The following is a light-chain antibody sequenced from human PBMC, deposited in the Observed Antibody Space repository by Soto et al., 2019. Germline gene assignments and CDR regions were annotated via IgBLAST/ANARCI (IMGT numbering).Light chain of an antibody. V-gene: IGKV1-27*01. Sequence: DIQMTQSPSSLSASVGDRVTITCRASQGIGNYLAWYQQRPGKVPKLLIYAASTLQSGVPSRFSGSRSGPDFTLTISSLQPEDVATYYCQKYDHAPLTFGGGTKVDIK. CDR1: QGIGNY. CDR2: AAS. J-gene: IGKJ4*01. CDR3: QKYDHAPLT.